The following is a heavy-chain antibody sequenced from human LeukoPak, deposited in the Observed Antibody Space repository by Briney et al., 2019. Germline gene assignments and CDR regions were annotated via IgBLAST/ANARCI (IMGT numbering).Heavy chain of an antibody. J-gene: IGHJ4*02. CDR1: GFTFSCYG. D-gene: IGHD3-9*01. CDR3: AKNTILTDYSFDY. V-gene: IGHV3-30*02. Sequence: GGSLRLSCAASGFTFSCYGMHWVRQAPGKGLEWVAFIRYDGSSKYYADSVKGRFTISRDNYKNTLYLQMNSLRPEDTAVYYCAKNTILTDYSFDYWGQGTLVTVSS. CDR2: IRYDGSSK.